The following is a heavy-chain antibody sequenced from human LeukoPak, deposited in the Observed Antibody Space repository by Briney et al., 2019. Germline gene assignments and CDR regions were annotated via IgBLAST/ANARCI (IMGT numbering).Heavy chain of an antibody. CDR3: AIMHGYYDGTGYWVQ. Sequence: GGSLRLTCAASGFTFASYGMSWVRQAPGKGLEWVSFITTNGGRTSYADSVEGRFTISRDNPRNTLYMQMNSLRDEDTAVYYCAIMHGYYDGTGYWVQWGQGTLVTVSS. J-gene: IGHJ1*01. CDR1: GFTFASYG. CDR2: ITTNGGRT. D-gene: IGHD3-22*01. V-gene: IGHV3-23*01.